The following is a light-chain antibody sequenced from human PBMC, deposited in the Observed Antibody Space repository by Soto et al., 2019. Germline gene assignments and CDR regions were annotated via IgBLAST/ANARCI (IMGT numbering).Light chain of an antibody. CDR2: WAS. J-gene: IGKJ1*01. Sequence: DIVMTQSPDSLAVSLGERATINCKSSQSVLYSSNNKNYLAWYQQKPGEPPKLLIYWASTRESGVPDRFSGSGSGTDFTLTISSLQAEYVAVYDCQQDYSTPWTFGQRTKVEIK. CDR1: QSVLYSSNNKNY. CDR3: QQDYSTPWT. V-gene: IGKV4-1*01.